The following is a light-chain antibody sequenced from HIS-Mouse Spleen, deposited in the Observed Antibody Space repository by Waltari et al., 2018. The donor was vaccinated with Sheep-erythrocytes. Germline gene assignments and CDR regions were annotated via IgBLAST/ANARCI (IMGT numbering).Light chain of an antibody. CDR2: KAS. V-gene: IGKV1-5*03. Sequence: DIQMPQSPSTLSASVADRVTITCRASQSISSWLAWYQQKPGKAPKLLIYKASSLASGVPSRFSGSGSGTEFTLTISSLQTDDFATYYCQQYNSYSRTFGQGTKLEIK. CDR1: QSISSW. J-gene: IGKJ2*01. CDR3: QQYNSYSRT.